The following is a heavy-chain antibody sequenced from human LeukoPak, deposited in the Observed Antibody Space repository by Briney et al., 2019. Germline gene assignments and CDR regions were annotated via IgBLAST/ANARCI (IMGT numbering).Heavy chain of an antibody. CDR1: GFTLSGSD. D-gene: IGHD7-27*01. V-gene: IGHV3-73*01. J-gene: IGHJ2*01. CDR2: IKTKPENYVT. Sequence: GGSLKLSCAASGFTLSGSDVQWVRQASGKGLEWIGRIKTKPENYVTAYVESVRGRFTISRDDSKNTAYLQMNSLKTEDTAVYYCIRRQFAANWGFLLWGRGTLVTVSS. CDR3: IRRQFAANWGFLL.